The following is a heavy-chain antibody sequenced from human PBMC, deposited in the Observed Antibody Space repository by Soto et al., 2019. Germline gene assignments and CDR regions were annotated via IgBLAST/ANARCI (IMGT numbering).Heavy chain of an antibody. J-gene: IGHJ4*02. CDR3: ARSLGGYDSSGYEDYFDY. CDR2: INPSGGST. CDR1: GYTFTSYY. V-gene: IGHV1-46*01. D-gene: IGHD3-22*01. Sequence: GASVKVSCKASGYTFTSYYMHWVRQAPGQGLEWMGIINPSGGSTSYAQKFQGRVTMTRDTSTSTVYMELSSLRSEDTAVYYCARSLGGYDSSGYEDYFDYWGQGTLVTVSS.